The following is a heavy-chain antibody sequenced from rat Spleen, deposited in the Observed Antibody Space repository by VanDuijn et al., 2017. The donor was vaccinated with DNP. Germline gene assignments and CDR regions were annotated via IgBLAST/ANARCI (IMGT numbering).Heavy chain of an antibody. CDR2: ISYDGGST. D-gene: IGHD1-10*01. CDR3: ARNNYYAMDA. J-gene: IGHJ4*01. V-gene: IGHV5-31*01. CDR1: GFTFNDYW. Sequence: EVQLVESGGDLVQPGRSLKLSCVAFGFTFNDYWMAWIRQVPGKGLEWVAYISYDGGSTYYRDSVKGRFTISRDNAKSTLYLQMSKLGSEDTAIYYCARNNYYAMDAWGQGTSVTVSS.